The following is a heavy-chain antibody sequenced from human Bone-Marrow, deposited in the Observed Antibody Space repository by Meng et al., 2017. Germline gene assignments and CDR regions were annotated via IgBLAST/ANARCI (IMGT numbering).Heavy chain of an antibody. D-gene: IGHD4-17*01. CDR2: INHSGST. CDR3: ARGRVTTVTTPNWYFDL. V-gene: IGHV4-34*01. Sequence: VQRQQWRAGVLKPSETLSLTCAVCGGSFSGYYWSWIRQPPGKGLEWIGEINHSGSTNYNPSLKSRVTISVDTSKNQFSLKLSSVTAADTAVYYCARGRVTTVTTPNWYFDLWGRGTLVTVSS. J-gene: IGHJ2*01. CDR1: GGSFSGYY.